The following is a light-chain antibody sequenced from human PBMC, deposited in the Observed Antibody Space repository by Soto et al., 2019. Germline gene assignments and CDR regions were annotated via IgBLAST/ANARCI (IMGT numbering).Light chain of an antibody. V-gene: IGKV3-20*01. CDR3: QMYGNFWT. Sequence: IVLTQSPATLSLYSVERATLCGRASQNVSSNLLVWYQQHPGQAPRLLIYGASSRATGIPDRFSGSASATVFSPTISRLEPDDFAVYDRQMYGNFWTGGQGNTGGIK. CDR1: QNVSSNL. J-gene: IGKJ1*01. CDR2: GAS.